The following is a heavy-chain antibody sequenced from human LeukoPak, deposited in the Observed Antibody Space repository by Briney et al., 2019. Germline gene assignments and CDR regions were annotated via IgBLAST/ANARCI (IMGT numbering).Heavy chain of an antibody. CDR2: ISGSGSSI. J-gene: IGHJ4*02. CDR1: GFTLSSYA. D-gene: IGHD4-17*01. Sequence: PGGSLRLSCAASGFTLSSYAMTWVRQAPGKGLEWVSAISGSGSSIYYADSVKGRFTISRDNSKNTLYLQMNSLRAEDTAVYYCATSRSLDYWGQGTLVTVSS. CDR3: ATSRSLDY. V-gene: IGHV3-23*01.